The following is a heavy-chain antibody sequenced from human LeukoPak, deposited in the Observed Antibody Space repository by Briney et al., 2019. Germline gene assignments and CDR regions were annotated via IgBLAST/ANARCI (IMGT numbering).Heavy chain of an antibody. Sequence: SETLSLTCTVSGGSISSYYWSWLRQPPGKGLEWGGYIYYSGSTNYNPSLKSRVTISVDTSKNQFSLKLGSVTAADTAVYYCAREYSSSWYNWFDPWGQGTLVTVSS. J-gene: IGHJ5*02. CDR1: GGSISSYY. V-gene: IGHV4-59*01. CDR2: IYYSGST. D-gene: IGHD6-13*01. CDR3: AREYSSSWYNWFDP.